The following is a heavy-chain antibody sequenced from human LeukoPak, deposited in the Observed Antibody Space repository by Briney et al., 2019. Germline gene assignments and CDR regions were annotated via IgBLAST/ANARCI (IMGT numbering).Heavy chain of an antibody. CDR3: VRDWAGLDKVFDY. CDR2: IKQDGSEK. Sequence: GGSLRLSCAASGFTFSSYWMSWVRQAPGKGLEWVANIKQDGSEKYYVDSVKGRFTISRDNAKNSLYLQMDSLRAEDTAVYYCVRDWAGLDKVFDYWGQGTLVTVSS. J-gene: IGHJ4*02. CDR1: GFTFSSYW. D-gene: IGHD3-16*01. V-gene: IGHV3-7*01.